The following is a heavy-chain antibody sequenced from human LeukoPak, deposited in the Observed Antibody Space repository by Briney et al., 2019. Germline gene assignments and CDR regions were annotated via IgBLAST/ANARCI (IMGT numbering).Heavy chain of an antibody. CDR3: ARDSVEGSSWYGYYYYYYIDV. V-gene: IGHV1-69*05. Sequence: SVKVSCKASGGTFSSYAISWVRQAPGQGLEWVGGIIPIFGTANYAQKFQGRVTITTDESTSTAYMELSSLRSEHTAVYYCARDSVEGSSWYGYYYYYYIDVWGKGTTVTISS. CDR2: IIPIFGTA. J-gene: IGHJ6*03. D-gene: IGHD6-13*01. CDR1: GGTFSSYA.